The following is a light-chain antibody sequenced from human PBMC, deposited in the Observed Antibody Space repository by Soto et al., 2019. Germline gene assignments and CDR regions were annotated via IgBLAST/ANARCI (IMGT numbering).Light chain of an antibody. Sequence: QSALTQPASVSGSPGQSITISCTGVSSDVGGYYFVSWYQHHSGKAPKLMIYEGSKRPSGVSNRFSGSKSDNTASLTISGLQAEDEADYYCCSYIPSTTTHWVFGGGTKLTVL. CDR2: EGS. CDR1: SSDVGGYYF. CDR3: CSYIPSTTTHWV. J-gene: IGLJ3*02. V-gene: IGLV2-14*02.